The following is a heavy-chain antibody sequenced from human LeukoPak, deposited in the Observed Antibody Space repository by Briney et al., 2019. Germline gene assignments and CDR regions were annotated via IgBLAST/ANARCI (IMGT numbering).Heavy chain of an antibody. CDR3: ARGGGVAVSGPPGY. V-gene: IGHV4-38-2*01. D-gene: IGHD6-19*01. Sequence: PSETLSLTCGVSGYSISSGYYWGWIRQPPGKGLEWIGSIFHTGNTYYNPSLKSRVTMSVDTSKNQFSLKLSSVTAADTAVYYCARGGGVAVSGPPGYWGQGTLVTVSS. CDR1: GYSISSGYY. CDR2: IFHTGNT. J-gene: IGHJ4*02.